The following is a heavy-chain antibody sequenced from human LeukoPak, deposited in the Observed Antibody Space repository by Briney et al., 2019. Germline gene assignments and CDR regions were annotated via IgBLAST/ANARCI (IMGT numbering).Heavy chain of an antibody. D-gene: IGHD5-12*01. CDR1: GFTFSSYG. CDR3: AKGRGYSGYDLVY. V-gene: IGHV3-30*02. CDR2: IRYDGSNK. J-gene: IGHJ4*02. Sequence: PGGSLRLSCAASGFTFSSYGVHWVRQAPGKGLEWVAFIRYDGSNKYYADSVKGRFTISRDNSKNTLYLQMNSLRAEDTAVYYCAKGRGYSGYDLVYWGQGTLVTVSS.